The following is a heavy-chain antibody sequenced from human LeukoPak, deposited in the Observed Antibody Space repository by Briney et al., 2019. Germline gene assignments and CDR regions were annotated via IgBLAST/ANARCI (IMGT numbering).Heavy chain of an antibody. CDR3: AKVFSGSYYPSGY. V-gene: IGHV3-23*01. CDR2: ISGSGGST. Sequence: GGTLRLSCTASGFTFSSYGLSWVRQAPGKGLEWVSAISGSGGSTYYADSVKGRFTISRDNSKNTLYLQMNSLRAEDTAVYYCAKVFSGSYYPSGYWGQGTLVTVSS. CDR1: GFTFSSYG. D-gene: IGHD3-10*01. J-gene: IGHJ4*02.